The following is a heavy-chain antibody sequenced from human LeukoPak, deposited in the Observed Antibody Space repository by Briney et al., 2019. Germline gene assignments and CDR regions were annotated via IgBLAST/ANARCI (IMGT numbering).Heavy chain of an antibody. CDR2: ISGSGGGT. CDR1: GFTFRSYA. CDR3: AKGRDGYNVYYFDY. Sequence: GGSLRLSCAASGFTFRSYAMAWVRQAPGKGLQWVSTISGSGGGTYYTDSVKGRFIISRDNSKNTLYLQMNSLRPEDTAVYYCAKGRDGYNVYYFDYWGQGTLVTVSS. J-gene: IGHJ4*02. D-gene: IGHD5-24*01. V-gene: IGHV3-23*01.